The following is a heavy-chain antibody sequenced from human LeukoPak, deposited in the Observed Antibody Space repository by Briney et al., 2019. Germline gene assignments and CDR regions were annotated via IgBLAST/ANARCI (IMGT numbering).Heavy chain of an antibody. CDR1: GFIFRSYA. V-gene: IGHV3-23*01. CDR3: AKWSGSYDY. D-gene: IGHD1-26*01. CDR2: ITANGDRT. Sequence: GGSLRLSCVGSGFIFRSYAMTWVRQAPGKGLDWVSSITANGDRTYYADSVKGRFTISRDNSRNTLYLQMSSLRAEDTAVYYCAKWSGSYDYWGQGTLVTVSS. J-gene: IGHJ4*02.